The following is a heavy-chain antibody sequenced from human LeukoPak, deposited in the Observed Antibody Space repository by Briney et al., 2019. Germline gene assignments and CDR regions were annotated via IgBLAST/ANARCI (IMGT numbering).Heavy chain of an antibody. J-gene: IGHJ6*02. Sequence: KPSETLSLTCTVSGGSISSYYWSWIRQPPGKGLEWIGYIYYSGSTNYNPSLKSRVTISVDTSKNQFSLKLSSVTAADTAVYYCARYSSGALGYYYYYGMDVWGQGTTVTVSS. CDR1: GGSISSYY. CDR3: ARYSSGALGYYYYYGMDV. V-gene: IGHV4-59*08. CDR2: IYYSGST. D-gene: IGHD6-19*01.